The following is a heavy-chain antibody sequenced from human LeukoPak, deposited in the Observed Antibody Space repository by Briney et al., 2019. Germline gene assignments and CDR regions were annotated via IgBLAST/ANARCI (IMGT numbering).Heavy chain of an antibody. CDR1: GGSISSYY. J-gene: IGHJ4*02. Sequence: TSETLSLTCTVSGGSISSYYWSWIRQPPGKGLEWIGYIYYSGSTNYNPSLKSRVTISVDTSKNQFSLKLSSVTAADTAVYYCASENGSCSYFDYWGQGTLVTVSS. D-gene: IGHD2-15*01. CDR2: IYYSGST. CDR3: ASENGSCSYFDY. V-gene: IGHV4-59*01.